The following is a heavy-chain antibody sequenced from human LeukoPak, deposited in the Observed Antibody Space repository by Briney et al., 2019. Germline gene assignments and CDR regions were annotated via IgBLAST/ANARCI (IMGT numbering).Heavy chain of an antibody. CDR3: ARRNLATGSSWYGELDY. V-gene: IGHV3-7*01. Sequence: GGSLRLSCAASGFTFSSYWMSWVRQAPGKGLEWVANIKQDGSEKYYVDSVKGRFTISRDNAKNSLYLQMNSLRAEDTAVYYCARRNLATGSSWYGELDYWGQGTLVTVSS. CDR2: IKQDGSEK. J-gene: IGHJ4*02. D-gene: IGHD6-13*01. CDR1: GFTFSSYW.